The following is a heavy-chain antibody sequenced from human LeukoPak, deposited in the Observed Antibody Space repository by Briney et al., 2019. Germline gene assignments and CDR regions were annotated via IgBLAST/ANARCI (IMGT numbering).Heavy chain of an antibody. CDR1: GFTFSSYA. D-gene: IGHD3-22*01. V-gene: IGHV3-23*01. CDR2: ISGSGGST. Sequence: PGGPLRLSCAASGFTFSSYAMSWVRQAPGKGLEWVSAISGSGGSTYYADSVKGRFTISRDNSKNTLYLQMNSLRAEDTAVYYCAKVGDSSGYYFDYWGQGTLVTVSS. CDR3: AKVGDSSGYYFDY. J-gene: IGHJ4*02.